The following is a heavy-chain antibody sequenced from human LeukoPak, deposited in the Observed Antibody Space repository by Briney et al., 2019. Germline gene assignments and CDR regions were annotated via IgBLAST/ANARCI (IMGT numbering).Heavy chain of an antibody. CDR2: ICTSGST. D-gene: IGHD2-15*01. V-gene: IGHV4-4*07. J-gene: IGHJ5*02. CDR3: ARGVRVVAASWFDP. CDR1: GGSISTYC. Sequence: SETLSLTCTVSGGSISTYCWSWIRQPAGKGLEWIGHICTSGSTNYNPSLKSRVTISVDTSKNQFSLKLSSVTAADTAVYYCARGVRVVAASWFDPWGQGTLVTVSS.